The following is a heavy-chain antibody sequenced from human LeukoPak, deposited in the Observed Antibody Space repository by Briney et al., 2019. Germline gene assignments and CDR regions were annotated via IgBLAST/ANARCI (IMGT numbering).Heavy chain of an antibody. V-gene: IGHV3-7*04. CDR2: IKQDGSEK. D-gene: IGHD3-9*01. Sequence: GGSLRLSCAGSEFTFSAYWMTWVHQAPGKGLQWVDTIKQDGSEKYYVDSVKGRFTISRDNAKNSLYLQMNSLRDEDTAVYYCARDLQRSHFDWSLIGNTWGQGTLVTVSS. CDR1: EFTFSAYW. J-gene: IGHJ5*02. CDR3: ARDLQRSHFDWSLIGNT.